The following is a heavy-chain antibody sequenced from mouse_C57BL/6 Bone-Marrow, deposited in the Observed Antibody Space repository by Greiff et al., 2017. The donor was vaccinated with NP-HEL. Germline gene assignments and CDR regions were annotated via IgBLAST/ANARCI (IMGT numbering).Heavy chain of an antibody. Sequence: QVQLQQSGAELVRPGASVTLSCKASGYTFTDYEMHWVKQTPVHGLEWIGAIDPETGGTAYNQKFKGKAILTADKSSSTAYMERRSLTSEDSAVYYCTREFTVVPYWYFDVWGTGTTVTVSS. CDR3: TREFTVVPYWYFDV. CDR2: IDPETGGT. D-gene: IGHD1-1*01. V-gene: IGHV1-15*01. CDR1: GYTFTDYE. J-gene: IGHJ1*03.